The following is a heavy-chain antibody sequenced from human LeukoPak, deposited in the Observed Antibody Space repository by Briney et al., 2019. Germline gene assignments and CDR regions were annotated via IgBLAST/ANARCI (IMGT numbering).Heavy chain of an antibody. CDR3: ARDLDYGSGSFSN. CDR2: ISAYNGNT. D-gene: IGHD3-10*01. J-gene: IGHJ4*02. CDR1: GYPFTDYY. V-gene: IGHV1-18*04. Sequence: GASVKVSCKSSGYPFTDYYVHWVRQAPGQGLEWMGWISAYNGNTNYAQKLQGRVTMTTDTSTSTAYMELRSLRSDDTAVYYGARDLDYGSGSFSNWGQGAIVTVSS.